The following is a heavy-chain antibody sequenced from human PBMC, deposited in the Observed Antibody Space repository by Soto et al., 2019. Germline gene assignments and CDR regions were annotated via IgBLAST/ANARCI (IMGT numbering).Heavy chain of an antibody. D-gene: IGHD5-18*01. Sequence: ASVKVSCKASGYTFTYYHIHWARQAPGQGLEWMGIINPNGGDTTYAQKFQGRVTMTRDTSTSTVYMEVSSLRSEDTALYYCARVPCSYGLLFYLDYWGQGTLVTVSS. CDR2: INPNGGDT. V-gene: IGHV1-46*01. CDR1: GYTFTYYH. CDR3: ARVPCSYGLLFYLDY. J-gene: IGHJ4*02.